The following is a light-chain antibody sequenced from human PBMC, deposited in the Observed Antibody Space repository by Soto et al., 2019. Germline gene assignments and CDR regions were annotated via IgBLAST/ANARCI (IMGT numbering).Light chain of an antibody. CDR1: PLPKQY. V-gene: IGLV3-25*03. Sequence: SYELTQPPSVSVSPGQTARITCSGVPLPKQYVYWYHQKSGQAPVLVICKDSVRPSGIPERFSGSTSGTTVTLTITGVQAEDEGDYYCQSADSSATFRDVVFGGGTKVTVL. J-gene: IGLJ2*01. CDR3: QSADSSATFRDVV. CDR2: KDS.